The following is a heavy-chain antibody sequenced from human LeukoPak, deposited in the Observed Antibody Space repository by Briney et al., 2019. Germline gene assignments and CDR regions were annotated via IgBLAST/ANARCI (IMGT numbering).Heavy chain of an antibody. V-gene: IGHV1-2*02. J-gene: IGHJ4*02. CDR1: GYTFTGYY. CDR3: ARAVVPAAHFDY. D-gene: IGHD2-2*01. CDR2: INPNSGGT. Sequence: ASVTVSCKASGYTFTGYYMHWVRQAPGQGLEWMGWINPNSGGTNYAQKFQGRVTMTRDTSISTAYMELSRLRSDDTAVYYCARAVVPAAHFDYWGQGTLVTVSS.